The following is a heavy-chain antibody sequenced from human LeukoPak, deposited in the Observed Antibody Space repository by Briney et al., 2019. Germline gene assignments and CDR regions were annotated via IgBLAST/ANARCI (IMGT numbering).Heavy chain of an antibody. Sequence: GGSLRLSCAASGFTFSSYGMSWIRQAPGKGLEWVSYISSSGSTIYYADSVKGRFTISRDNAKNSLYLQMNSLRAEDTAVYYCARDATMVRGVIPLWYFDLWGRGTLVTVSS. D-gene: IGHD3-10*01. J-gene: IGHJ2*01. CDR3: ARDATMVRGVIPLWYFDL. V-gene: IGHV3-48*04. CDR2: ISSSGSTI. CDR1: GFTFSSYG.